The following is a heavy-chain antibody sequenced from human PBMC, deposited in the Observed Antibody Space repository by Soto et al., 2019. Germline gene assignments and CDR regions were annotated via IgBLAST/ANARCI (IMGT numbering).Heavy chain of an antibody. J-gene: IGHJ3*02. CDR1: GCTFFNYG. Sequence: GQMLESGGGLVQPGGSLRLSCVASGCTFFNYGMTWVRQGPGKGLEWVSSISGTGDRTYYADSVKGRFTISRDNSKNALYLQMDSLRAEDTAVYFCGKDPNGDYVGTFDMWGQGTTVTVSS. D-gene: IGHD4-17*01. CDR3: GKDPNGDYVGTFDM. CDR2: ISGTGDRT. V-gene: IGHV3-23*01.